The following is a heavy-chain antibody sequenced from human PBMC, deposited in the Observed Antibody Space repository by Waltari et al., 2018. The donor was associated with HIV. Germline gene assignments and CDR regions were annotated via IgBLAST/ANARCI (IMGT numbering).Heavy chain of an antibody. CDR2: IYYSGST. CDR1: GGSISRGGSY. V-gene: IGHV4-31*03. CDR3: ASTHCSSTSCYADWYFDL. Sequence: QVQLQESGPGLVQPSQTLSLTCTVSGGSISRGGSYWSWLRQHPGKGLEWIGYIYYSGSTYYNPSLKSRVTISVDTSKNQFSLKLSSVTAADTAVYYCASTHCSSTSCYADWYFDLWGRGTLVTVSS. D-gene: IGHD2-2*01. J-gene: IGHJ2*01.